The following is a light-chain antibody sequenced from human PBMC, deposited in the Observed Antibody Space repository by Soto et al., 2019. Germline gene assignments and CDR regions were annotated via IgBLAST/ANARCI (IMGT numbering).Light chain of an antibody. J-gene: IGLJ3*02. V-gene: IGLV7-46*01. CDR1: TGAVTSNHH. Sequence: QAVVTREPSLTVSPGGTVTLTCGSSTGAVTSNHHPYWFQQKAGQAPRTLIYDTSNKHSWTRARFSGSLLGDKAALTLSGAQPEDEAQYYCLLSYNAARVFGGGTQLTVL. CDR3: LLSYNAARV. CDR2: DTS.